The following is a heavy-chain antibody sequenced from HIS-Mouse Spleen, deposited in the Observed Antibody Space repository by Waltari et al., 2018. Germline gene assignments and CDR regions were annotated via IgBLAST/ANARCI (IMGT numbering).Heavy chain of an antibody. CDR2: IKHSGST. CDR1: GGSFSGYY. J-gene: IGHJ4*02. V-gene: IGHV4-34*01. CDR3: ARGRSPATVTIGYYFDY. Sequence: QVQLQQWGAGLLKPSETLSLTCAVYGGSFSGYYWSWIRQPPGKGLEWIGEIKHSGSTNYNPALTSRVTLSVDTSKNQFSLKLSSVTAADTAVYYCARGRSPATVTIGYYFDYWGQGTLVTVSS. D-gene: IGHD4-17*01.